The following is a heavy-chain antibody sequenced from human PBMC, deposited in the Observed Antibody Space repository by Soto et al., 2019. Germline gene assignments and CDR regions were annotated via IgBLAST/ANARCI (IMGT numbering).Heavy chain of an antibody. CDR3: ARAAAKTSNWFDP. V-gene: IGHV1-18*01. J-gene: IGHJ5*02. CDR2: ISAYNGNT. Sequence: PGQGLEWMGWISAYNGNTNYAQRLQGRVTMTTDTSTSTAYMELRSLRSDDTAVYYCARAAAKTSNWFDPWGQGTLVTVSS. D-gene: IGHD2-2*01.